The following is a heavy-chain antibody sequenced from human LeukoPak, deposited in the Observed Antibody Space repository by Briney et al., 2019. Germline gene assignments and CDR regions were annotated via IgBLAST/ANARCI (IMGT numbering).Heavy chain of an antibody. D-gene: IGHD1-7*01. CDR2: IYHSGST. Sequence: SETLSLTCAVSGYSISSGYYWGWIRQPPGKGLEWIGSIYHSGSTYYNPSLKSRVTISVDTSKNQFSLKLSSVTAADTAVYYCARVESYNWNYTRYYYYYYMDVWGKGTTVTVSS. V-gene: IGHV4-38-2*01. CDR1: GYSISSGYY. CDR3: ARVESYNWNYTRYYYYYYMDV. J-gene: IGHJ6*03.